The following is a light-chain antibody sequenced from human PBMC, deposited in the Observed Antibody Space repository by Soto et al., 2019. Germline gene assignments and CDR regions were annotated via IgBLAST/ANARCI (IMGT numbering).Light chain of an antibody. V-gene: IGKV1-39*01. CDR2: AAS. Sequence: DLQMTQSPSSLSASVGDRVTITCRASQSISSYLNWYQQKPGKAPKILIYAASSLQSGVPSRFSGSRSGTDFTLTISSLQPEDFSTDYCQQRYSTPPYTFGQGTKLEIK. CDR3: QQRYSTPPYT. CDR1: QSISSY. J-gene: IGKJ2*01.